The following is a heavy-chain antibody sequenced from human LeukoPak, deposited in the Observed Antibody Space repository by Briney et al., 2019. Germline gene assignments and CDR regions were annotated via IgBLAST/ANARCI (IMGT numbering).Heavy chain of an antibody. J-gene: IGHJ4*02. CDR2: IYYSGST. V-gene: IGHV4-39*01. CDR1: GGSISSSSYY. D-gene: IGHD6-19*01. Sequence: SETLPLTCTVSGGSISSSSYYWGWIRQPPGKGLEWIGSIYYSGSTYYNPSLKSRVTISVDTSKNQFSLKLSSVTAPDTAVYYCARHGKEQWLEDPFDYWGQGTLVTVSS. CDR3: ARHGKEQWLEDPFDY.